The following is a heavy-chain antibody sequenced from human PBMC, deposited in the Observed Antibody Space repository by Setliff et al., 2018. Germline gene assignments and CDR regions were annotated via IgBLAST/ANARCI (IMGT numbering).Heavy chain of an antibody. J-gene: IGHJ4*02. Sequence: PGGSLSLSCAASGFTFSSHWMHWVRQVPGKGLAWVSQINPDATTTYYADSVKGRFTISRDNAKTTLYLQMNSLRVEDTAVYFCARDPRDGSSSPMADNWGQGTLGTV. V-gene: IGHV3-74*01. D-gene: IGHD3-10*01. CDR1: GFTFSSHW. CDR2: INPDATTT. CDR3: ARDPRDGSSSPMADN.